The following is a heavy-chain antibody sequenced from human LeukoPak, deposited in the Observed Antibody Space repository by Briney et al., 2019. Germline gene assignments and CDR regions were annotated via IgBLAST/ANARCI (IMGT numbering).Heavy chain of an antibody. CDR3: VRDLGGRSGH. D-gene: IGHD1-26*01. J-gene: IGHJ4*02. Sequence: PGGSLRLSCAASGFTFSSNWMHWVRQAPGKGLVWVSRINEDGSTTNYADSVKGRSTIFRDNANNTLYLQINSLRAEDTAVYYCVRDLGGRSGHWGQGTLVTVSS. CDR2: INEDGSTT. V-gene: IGHV3-74*01. CDR1: GFTFSSNW.